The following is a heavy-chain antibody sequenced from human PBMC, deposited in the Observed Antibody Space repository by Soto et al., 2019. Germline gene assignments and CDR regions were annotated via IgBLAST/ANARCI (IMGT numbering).Heavy chain of an antibody. J-gene: IGHJ5*02. CDR2: IYYSGST. V-gene: IGHV4-39*01. CDR3: ARHGGYYGSGSPDP. D-gene: IGHD3-10*01. CDR1: GGSISSSSYY. Sequence: QLQLQESGPGLVKPSETLSLTCTVSGGSISSSSYYWGWLRQPPGKGLEWIGSIYYSGSTYYNPSIKSRVTISVDTAKNQFSLKLSSVTAADTAVYYCARHGGYYGSGSPDPWGQGTLVTVSS.